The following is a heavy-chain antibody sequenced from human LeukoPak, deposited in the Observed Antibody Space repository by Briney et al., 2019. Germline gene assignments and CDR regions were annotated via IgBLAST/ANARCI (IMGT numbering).Heavy chain of an antibody. CDR2: VYYSGST. J-gene: IGHJ5*02. V-gene: IGHV4-39*01. CDR1: GGSISSSSSY. CDR3: ARPHSNSGYTNWFDP. Sequence: SETLSLTCSVSGGSISSSSSYWGWIRQPPGKGLEWIGSVYYSGSTYYNPSLKSRVTISVDTSKNQFSLKLSSVTAADTAVYYCARPHSNSGYTNWFDPWGQGTLVTVSS. D-gene: IGHD5-12*01.